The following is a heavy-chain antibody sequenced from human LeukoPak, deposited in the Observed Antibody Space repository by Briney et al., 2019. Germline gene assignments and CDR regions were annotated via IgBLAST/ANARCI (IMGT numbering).Heavy chain of an antibody. D-gene: IGHD2-15*01. V-gene: IGHV4-34*01. Sequence: SETLSLTCAVYGGSFSGYYWSWIRQSPGKGLEWIGEINHSGSTKYNPSLKSRVTISVDTSKNQLSLKLSSVTAADTAVYYCAREGGGGSAYFDYWGQGTLVTVSS. CDR1: GGSFSGYY. J-gene: IGHJ4*02. CDR2: INHSGST. CDR3: AREGGGGSAYFDY.